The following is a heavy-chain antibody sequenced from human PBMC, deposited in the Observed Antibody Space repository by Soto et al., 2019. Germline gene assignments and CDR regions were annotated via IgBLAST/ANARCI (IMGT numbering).Heavy chain of an antibody. CDR1: GFIFSSYN. CDR3: AWEGYYYASPVHPPWFDP. D-gene: IGHD3-10*01. CDR2: ISSSGSYI. J-gene: IGHJ5*02. Sequence: EVRLVESGGGLVQPGGSLRLSCAASGFIFSSYNMNWVRQTPGKGLEWVSSISSSGSYIFYADSVKGRFTISRDKAKNSLYRQMNSLRDEDTAVYYRAWEGYYYASPVHPPWFDPWGQGTLVTVSS. V-gene: IGHV3-21*01.